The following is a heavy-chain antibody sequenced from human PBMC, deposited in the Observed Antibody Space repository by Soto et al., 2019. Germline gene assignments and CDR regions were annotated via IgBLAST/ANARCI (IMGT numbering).Heavy chain of an antibody. CDR2: ISSSSSYI. Sequence: EVQLVESGGGLVKPGGSLRLSCAASGFTFSSYSMNWVRQAPGKGLEWVSSISSSSSYIYYADSVKGRFTISRDNAKNSLYLQMNSLRAEDTAVYYCAPSFPGXQWLPLTGAFDIWGQGTMVTVSS. J-gene: IGHJ3*02. CDR3: APSFPGXQWLPLTGAFDI. V-gene: IGHV3-21*01. CDR1: GFTFSSYS. D-gene: IGHD6-19*01.